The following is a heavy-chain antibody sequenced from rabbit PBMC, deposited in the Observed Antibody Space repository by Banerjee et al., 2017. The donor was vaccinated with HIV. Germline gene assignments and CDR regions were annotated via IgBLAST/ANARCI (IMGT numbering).Heavy chain of an antibody. CDR1: GLDFSSYS. V-gene: IGHV1S7*01. D-gene: IGHD6-1*01. Sequence: QLVESGGGLVQPGGSLRLSCKASGLDFSSYSMNWVRQAPGKELEWIGYIDPVFGSTYYASWVNGRFTISSHNAQNTLYLQLNSLTAADTATYFCARDWGYGYADYAYAGLDVRGQGTLVTVS. CDR2: IDPVFGST. CDR3: ARDWGYGYADYAYAGLDV. J-gene: IGHJ3*01.